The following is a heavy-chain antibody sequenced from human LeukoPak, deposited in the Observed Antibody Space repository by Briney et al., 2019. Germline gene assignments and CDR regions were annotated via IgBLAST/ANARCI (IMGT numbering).Heavy chain of an antibody. V-gene: IGHV4-38-2*01. J-gene: IGHJ4*02. D-gene: IGHD5-12*01. CDR2: IYHSGST. Sequence: PSETLSLTCAVSGYSISSGYYWGWIRQPPGKGLEWIGSIYHSGSTYYNPSLKSRVTISVDTSKNQFSLKLSSVTAADTAVYYCARQTPVGLRFRRDVYVDYWGQGTLVTVSS. CDR1: GYSISSGYY. CDR3: ARQTPVGLRFRRDVYVDY.